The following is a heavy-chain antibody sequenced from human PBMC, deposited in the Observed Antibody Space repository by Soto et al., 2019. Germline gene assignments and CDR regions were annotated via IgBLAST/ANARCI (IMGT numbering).Heavy chain of an antibody. Sequence: QVQLQESGPGLVKPSETLSLTCTVSGGSISSYYWSWIRQPPGKGLEWIGYIYYSGSTNYNPSLKSRVTISVDTSKNQFSLKLSSVTAADTAVYYCARGGDCSSTSCYSFDYWGQGTLVTVSS. CDR2: IYYSGST. CDR1: GGSISSYY. V-gene: IGHV4-59*01. D-gene: IGHD2-2*01. CDR3: ARGGDCSSTSCYSFDY. J-gene: IGHJ4*02.